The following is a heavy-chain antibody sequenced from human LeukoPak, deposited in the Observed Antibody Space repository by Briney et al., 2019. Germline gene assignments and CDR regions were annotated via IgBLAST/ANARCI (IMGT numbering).Heavy chain of an antibody. Sequence: GGSLRLSCAASGFTFSSYSMNWVRQAPGKGLEWVSSISSSSSYIYYADSVKGRFTISRDNANNSLYLQMNSLRAEDTAFYYCARGIDDGDNWFDPWGQGTLVTVSS. CDR1: GFTFSSYS. CDR2: ISSSSSYI. V-gene: IGHV3-21*04. D-gene: IGHD1-1*01. CDR3: ARGIDDGDNWFDP. J-gene: IGHJ5*02.